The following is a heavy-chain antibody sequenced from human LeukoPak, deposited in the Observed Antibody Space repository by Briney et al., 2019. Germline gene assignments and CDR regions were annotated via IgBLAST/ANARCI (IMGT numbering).Heavy chain of an antibody. CDR1: GFTFSSYG. CDR3: ARGGITIFGVDGQRYYYYGMDV. CDR2: IWYDGSNK. D-gene: IGHD3-3*01. J-gene: IGHJ6*02. Sequence: PGGSLRLSCAASGFTFSSYGMHWVRQAPGKGLEWVAVIWYDGSNKYYADSVKGRFTISRDNSKNTLYLQMNSLRAEDTAVYYCARGGITIFGVDGQRYYYYGMDVWGQGTTVTVSS. V-gene: IGHV3-33*01.